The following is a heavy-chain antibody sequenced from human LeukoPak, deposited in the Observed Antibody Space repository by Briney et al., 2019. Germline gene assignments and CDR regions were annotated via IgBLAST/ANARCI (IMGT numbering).Heavy chain of an antibody. Sequence: ASVKVSCKASGYTFTGYYMHWVRQAPGQGLEWMGWINPNSGGTNYAQKFQGRVTMTRDTSISTAYMELSRLRSDDTAVYYCARVLEDYYDSSGYDLDYWGQGTLVTVPS. J-gene: IGHJ4*02. D-gene: IGHD3-22*01. CDR3: ARVLEDYYDSSGYDLDY. CDR1: GYTFTGYY. CDR2: INPNSGGT. V-gene: IGHV1-2*02.